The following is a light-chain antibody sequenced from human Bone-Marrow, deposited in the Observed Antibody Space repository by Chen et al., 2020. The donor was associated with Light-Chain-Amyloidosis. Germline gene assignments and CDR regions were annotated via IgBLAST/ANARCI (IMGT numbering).Light chain of an antibody. J-gene: IGLJ2*01. Sequence: SYVLTQPPPVSVAPGETATLTCGGKKGGIKSLHWYHQKPGQAPVLVVYYDPVRPSGIPVRFSGSNSGNTATLTISRVEAGDEADYYCQVWDGLLDHVVFGGGTRLTVL. CDR1: KGGIKS. CDR3: QVWDGLLDHVV. CDR2: YDP. V-gene: IGLV3-21*04.